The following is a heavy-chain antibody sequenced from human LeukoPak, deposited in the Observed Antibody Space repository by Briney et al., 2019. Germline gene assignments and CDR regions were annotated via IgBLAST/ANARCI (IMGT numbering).Heavy chain of an antibody. Sequence: SETLSLTCAVYGGSFSGYYWSWIRQPPGKGLEWIGEINHSGSTNYNPSLKSRVTISVDTSKNQFSLKLSSVTAADTAVYYCAREVRYSSGRRYFDYWGQGTLVTVSP. J-gene: IGHJ4*02. D-gene: IGHD6-19*01. CDR2: INHSGST. CDR3: AREVRYSSGRRYFDY. V-gene: IGHV4-34*01. CDR1: GGSFSGYY.